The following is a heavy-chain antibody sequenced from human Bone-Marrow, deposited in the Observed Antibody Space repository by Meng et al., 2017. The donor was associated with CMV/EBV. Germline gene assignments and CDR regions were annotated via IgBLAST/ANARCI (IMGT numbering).Heavy chain of an antibody. V-gene: IGHV3-23*01. CDR2: ISGSGGST. Sequence: GGSLRLSCAASGFTFSSYAMSWVRQAPGKGLEWVSAISGSGGSTYNADSVKGRFTISRDNSKNTLYLQMNSLRAEDTAVYYCARDTKRPCDYVWGNYRPYWYFDLWGRGTLVTVSS. D-gene: IGHD3-16*02. J-gene: IGHJ2*01. CDR3: ARDTKRPCDYVWGNYRPYWYFDL. CDR1: GFTFSSYA.